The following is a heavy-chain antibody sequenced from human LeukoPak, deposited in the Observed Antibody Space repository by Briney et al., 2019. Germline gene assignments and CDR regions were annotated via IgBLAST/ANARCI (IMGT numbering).Heavy chain of an antibody. CDR3: ARDGYRSGSYDY. V-gene: IGHV4-59*01. Sequence: SETLSLTCTVSGSSISSYYWSWIRQPPGKGLEWIGYIYYSGSTNYNPSLKSRVTISVDTSKNQFSLKLSSVTAADTAVYYCARDGYRSGSYDYWGQGTLVTVSS. D-gene: IGHD1-26*01. CDR1: GSSISSYY. CDR2: IYYSGST. J-gene: IGHJ4*02.